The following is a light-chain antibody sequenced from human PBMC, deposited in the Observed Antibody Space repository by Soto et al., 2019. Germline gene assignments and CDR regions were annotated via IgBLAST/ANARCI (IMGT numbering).Light chain of an antibody. Sequence: QSVLTQLASVSGSPVQSITISCAGTSRVIGSYNLVSWYQHHPGKAPKPIIYGGSQRPSAVSDRFSGSDSGNTASLIIAGLQAEDEADYSCCSNAGSSTSVFGTGTKATVL. J-gene: IGLJ1*01. CDR3: CSNAGSSTSV. V-gene: IGLV2-23*01. CDR1: SRVIGSYNL. CDR2: GGS.